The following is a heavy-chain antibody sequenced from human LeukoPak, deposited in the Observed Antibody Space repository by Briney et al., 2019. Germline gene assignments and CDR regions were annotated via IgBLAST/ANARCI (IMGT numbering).Heavy chain of an antibody. CDR3: ARVNLRPIIKFFDY. J-gene: IGHJ4*02. Sequence: ASVKVSCKASGYTFTGYYMHWVRQAPGQGLEWMGWINPNSGGTSYAQKVQGRVTMTRDTAISTAYMELRSLRSDDPGVYYCARVNLRPIIKFFDYWGQGSLVTVSS. CDR1: GYTFTGYY. D-gene: IGHD5-24*01. V-gene: IGHV1-2*02. CDR2: INPNSGGT.